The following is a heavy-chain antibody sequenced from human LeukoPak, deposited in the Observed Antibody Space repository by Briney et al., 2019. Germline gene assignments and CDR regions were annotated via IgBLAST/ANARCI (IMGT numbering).Heavy chain of an antibody. V-gene: IGHV4-34*01. CDR1: GGSFSGYY. D-gene: IGHD3-9*01. J-gene: IGHJ3*02. CDR2: INHSGST. CDR3: ARGAAGYYFDI. Sequence: PSETLSLTCAVYGGSFSGYYWSWIRQPPGKGLEWIGEINHSGSTNYNPSLKSRVTISVDTSKNQFSLKLSSVTAADTAVYYCARGAAGYYFDIWGQGTMVTVFS.